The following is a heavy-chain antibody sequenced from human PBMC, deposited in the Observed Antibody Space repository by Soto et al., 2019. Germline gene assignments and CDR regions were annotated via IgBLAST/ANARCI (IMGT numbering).Heavy chain of an antibody. J-gene: IGHJ4*01. CDR2: ISSYNVNT. CDR1: GYTFSTSG. Sequence: GASVKVSCKASGYTFSTSGISWVRQAPGQGLEWVGWISSYNVNTIYAQKLQGRVTMTTDTSTSTAYMELRSLTSDDTAAYYCAREICAGGSCYRTFDYWG. CDR3: AREICAGGSCYRTFDY. V-gene: IGHV1-18*01. D-gene: IGHD2-15*01.